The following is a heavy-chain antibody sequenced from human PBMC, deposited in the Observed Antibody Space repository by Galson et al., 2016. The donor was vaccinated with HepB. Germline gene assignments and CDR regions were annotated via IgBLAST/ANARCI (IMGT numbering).Heavy chain of an antibody. Sequence: SLRLPCAASGFTFSTCSMHWVRQAPGKGLEWVAVISYDGSNKYYAESVKGRFTISRDNSKNTLYQQMNRVRSEDTAVYYCASQKRKHGSGWYLAFDIWGRGTMVTVSS. V-gene: IGHV3-30-3*01. D-gene: IGHD6-19*01. CDR3: ASQKRKHGSGWYLAFDI. CDR1: GFTFSTCS. J-gene: IGHJ3*02. CDR2: ISYDGSNK.